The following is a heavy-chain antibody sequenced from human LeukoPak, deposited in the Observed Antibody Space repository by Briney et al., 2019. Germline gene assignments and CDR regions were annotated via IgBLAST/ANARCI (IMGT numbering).Heavy chain of an antibody. Sequence: GGSLRLSCAASGFTFRSYIMNWARQAPGKGLEWVAYIGTRGSPIYYADSVKGRFTISRDNAKNSLYLQMNSLRDEDTAVYYCARDGGSGGENDYWGQGTLVTVSS. V-gene: IGHV3-48*02. J-gene: IGHJ4*02. CDR3: ARDGGSGGENDY. D-gene: IGHD3-10*01. CDR2: IGTRGSPI. CDR1: GFTFRSYI.